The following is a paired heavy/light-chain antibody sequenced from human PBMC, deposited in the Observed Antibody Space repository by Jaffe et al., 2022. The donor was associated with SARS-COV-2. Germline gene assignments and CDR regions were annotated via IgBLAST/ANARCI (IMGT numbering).Light chain of an antibody. Sequence: QSVLTQPPSVSGAPGQRVTLSCTGSSSNIGAGYDVHWYQQLPGAAPKLLIYANSNRPSGVPDRFSGSKSATSASLAITGLQAEDEADYYCQSYDSSLSGVVFGGGTKLTVL. CDR2: ANS. CDR1: SSNIGAGYD. V-gene: IGLV1-40*01. J-gene: IGLJ2*01. CDR3: QSYDSSLSGVV.
Heavy chain of an antibody. V-gene: IGHV3-33*01. J-gene: IGHJ4*02. CDR2: IRYDGSNK. CDR3: ARARNTWTQTYLDY. D-gene: IGHD1-1*01. Sequence: QVQLVESGGGVVQPGRSLRLSCAASGFTFSGYGMHWVRQAPGKGLEWVALIRYDGSNKYYADSVQGRFTISRDSSRNTLYLQMNSLRAEDTAVYYCARARNTWTQTYLDYWGQGSLVTVSS. CDR1: GFTFSGYG.